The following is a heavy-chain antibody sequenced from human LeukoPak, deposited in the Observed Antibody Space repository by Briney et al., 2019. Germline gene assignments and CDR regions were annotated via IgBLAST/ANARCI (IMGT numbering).Heavy chain of an antibody. CDR1: GFSFSGYA. CDR3: AKDQVATINPRYFDF. Sequence: GGSLRLSCAASGFSFSGYAMNWVRQALGKGLEWVSGISGRGGSTYYADSVKGRFTISRDNSKSTLYLQMNSLRAEDTAIYYCAKDQVATINPRYFDFWGQGTLVTVSS. V-gene: IGHV3-23*01. J-gene: IGHJ4*02. CDR2: ISGRGGST. D-gene: IGHD5-24*01.